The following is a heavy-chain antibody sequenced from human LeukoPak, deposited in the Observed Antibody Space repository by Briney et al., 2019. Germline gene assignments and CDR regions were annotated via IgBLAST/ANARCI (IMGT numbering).Heavy chain of an antibody. V-gene: IGHV4-4*07. CDR3: ARGGWYFDL. J-gene: IGHJ2*01. Sequence: SETLSLTCTVSGGSISNYYWSWIRQPAGKGREWIGRIYTSGTTNYNPSLKSRVTMSVDTSKNQFSLNLISVTAADTAVYYCARGGWYFDLWGRGTLVTVSS. CDR2: IYTSGTT. CDR1: GGSISNYY.